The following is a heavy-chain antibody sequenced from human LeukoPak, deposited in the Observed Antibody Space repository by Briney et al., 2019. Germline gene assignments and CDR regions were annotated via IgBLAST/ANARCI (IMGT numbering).Heavy chain of an antibody. Sequence: SETLSLTCTVSGVSISSSNYYWGWIRQPPGKGLEWIGSIYYSGSTYYNPSLKSRVTISVDTSKIQFSLRLSSVTAADTAVYYCVRPSGWYAWFDPWGQGTLVTVSS. D-gene: IGHD6-19*01. CDR2: IYYSGST. J-gene: IGHJ5*02. CDR1: GVSISSSNYY. CDR3: VRPSGWYAWFDP. V-gene: IGHV4-39*01.